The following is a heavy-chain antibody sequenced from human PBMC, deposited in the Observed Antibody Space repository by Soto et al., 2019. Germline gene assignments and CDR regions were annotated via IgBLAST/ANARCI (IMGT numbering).Heavy chain of an antibody. Sequence: GGSLRLSCAASGFTFSSYSMNWVRQAPGKGLEWVSSISSSSYIYYADSVKGRFTISRDNAKNSLYLQMNSLRAEDTAVYYCARSGGGVATICPYWGQGTLVTVSS. V-gene: IGHV3-21*01. CDR3: ARSGGGVATICPY. D-gene: IGHD5-12*01. CDR2: ISSSSYI. J-gene: IGHJ4*02. CDR1: GFTFSSYS.